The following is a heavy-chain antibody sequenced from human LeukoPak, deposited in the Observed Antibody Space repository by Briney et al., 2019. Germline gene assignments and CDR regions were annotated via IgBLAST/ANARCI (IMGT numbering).Heavy chain of an antibody. CDR1: GGSISSYY. Sequence: SETLSLTCTVSGGSISSYYWNWIRQPPGKGLEWIGYIYYSGGTYYNPSLKSRVTISVDTSKNQFSLKLSSVTAADTAVYYCAQLSGEGSGYVKFDYWGQGTLVSVSS. D-gene: IGHD5-12*01. CDR3: AQLSGEGSGYVKFDY. V-gene: IGHV4-59*06. CDR2: IYYSGGT. J-gene: IGHJ4*02.